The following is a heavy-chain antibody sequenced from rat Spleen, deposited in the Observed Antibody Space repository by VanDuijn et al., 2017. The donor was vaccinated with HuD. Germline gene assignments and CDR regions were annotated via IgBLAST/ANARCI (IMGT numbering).Heavy chain of an antibody. V-gene: IGHV5S13*01. Sequence: EVQLVESGGDLVQPGRSMKLSCTASGFTFSNYCMTWVRQAPTKSLDWVASISTGGGKTYYRDSVKGRFTISRDNAKNTQYLQMDSLRSEDTATYYCTTVSATIAAMDAWGQGASVTVSS. D-gene: IGHD1-2*01. CDR2: ISTGGGKT. CDR3: TTVSATIAAMDA. J-gene: IGHJ4*01. CDR1: GFTFSNYC.